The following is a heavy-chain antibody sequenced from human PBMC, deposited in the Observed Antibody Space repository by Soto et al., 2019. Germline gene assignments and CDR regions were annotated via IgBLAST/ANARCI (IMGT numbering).Heavy chain of an antibody. Sequence: EVQLLESGGGLVQPGGSLRLSCAASGFTFSSYAMSWVRQAPGKGLEWVAAISGSGGSTYYADSVKGRFTISRDTSKNALYLQMNRLRAEDTAVYYCAKLDYYGSHFDYWGQGTLVTVSS. CDR3: AKLDYYGSHFDY. CDR1: GFTFSSYA. CDR2: ISGSGGST. V-gene: IGHV3-23*01. J-gene: IGHJ4*02. D-gene: IGHD3-10*01.